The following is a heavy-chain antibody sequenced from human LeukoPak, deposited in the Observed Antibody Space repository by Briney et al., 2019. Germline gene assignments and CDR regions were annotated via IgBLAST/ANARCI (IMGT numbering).Heavy chain of an antibody. CDR1: GFTFSFYN. Sequence: PGGSLRLSCAASGFTFSFYNMNWVRQAPGKGLEWVSSISSSSGFRYYADSVKGRFTISRDNANNSLYLEMNSLRAEDTAVYYCVRVWVVTLRDDAFDIWGQGTMVTVSS. J-gene: IGHJ3*02. V-gene: IGHV3-21*01. CDR2: ISSSSGFR. CDR3: VRVWVVTLRDDAFDI. D-gene: IGHD4-23*01.